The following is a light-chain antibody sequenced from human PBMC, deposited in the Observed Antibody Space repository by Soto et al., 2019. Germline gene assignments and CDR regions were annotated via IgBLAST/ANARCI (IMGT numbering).Light chain of an antibody. CDR3: QQSMNWPHT. Sequence: EIVMTQSPATLSLSPGERATLSCRASQSVSDNLVWYQKKPGQAPRLLIYCESTRATGIPARFSGSGSGTEFTLTISRLQSEDFAVYYCQQSMNWPHTFGQGTKVEIK. CDR2: CES. V-gene: IGKV3-15*01. J-gene: IGKJ2*01. CDR1: QSVSDN.